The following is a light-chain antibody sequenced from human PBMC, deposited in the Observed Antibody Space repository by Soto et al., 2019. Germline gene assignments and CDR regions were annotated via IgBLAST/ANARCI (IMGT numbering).Light chain of an antibody. CDR1: SSDVGGYNY. J-gene: IGLJ1*01. CDR2: EAS. CDR3: SSYTSSSTFV. V-gene: IGLV2-14*01. Sequence: QSALTQPASVSGSPGQSITISCTGTSSDVGGYNYVSWYQQHPGKATKLIIYEASNRPSGVSNRFSGSKSGNTASLTISGLQAEDEADYYCSSYTSSSTFVFGTGTKVTVL.